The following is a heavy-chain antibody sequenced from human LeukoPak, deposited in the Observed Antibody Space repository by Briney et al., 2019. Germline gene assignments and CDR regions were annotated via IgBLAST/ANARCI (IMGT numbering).Heavy chain of an antibody. CDR2: INPSGGST. D-gene: IGHD3-22*01. V-gene: IGHV1-46*01. CDR3: ARAHYDSSGYYYRHFDY. Sequence: ASVKVSCKASGYTFTSYYMHWVRQAPGQGLEWMGIINPSGGSTSYAQKFQGRVTMTRDTSTSTVYMELSSLRSEDTAVYYCARAHYDSSGYYYRHFDYWGQGTLVTVSS. CDR1: GYTFTSYY. J-gene: IGHJ4*02.